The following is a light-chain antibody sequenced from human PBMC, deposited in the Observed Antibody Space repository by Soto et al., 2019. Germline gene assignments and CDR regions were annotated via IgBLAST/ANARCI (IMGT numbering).Light chain of an antibody. CDR1: QRVTNF. CDR2: NAS. J-gene: IGKJ1*01. CDR3: QQRYRWPET. Sequence: EIVLTQSPGTLSLSPGERDTLSCRASQRVTNFLAWYQQKPGQSPSLLIYNASHRATGIPARFSGSGSGTDFTLTFSSLEPEDFAVYYCQQRYRWPETFGQGT. V-gene: IGKV3-11*01.